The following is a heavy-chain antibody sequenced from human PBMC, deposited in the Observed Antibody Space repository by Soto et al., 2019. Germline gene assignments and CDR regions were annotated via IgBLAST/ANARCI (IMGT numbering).Heavy chain of an antibody. CDR2: ISYDGSNK. J-gene: IGHJ6*02. D-gene: IGHD5-18*01. V-gene: IGHV3-30*18. CDR1: GFTFSSYG. Sequence: PGGSLKLSCAAYGFTFSSYGMHWVRQAPGKGLEWVAVISYDGSNKYYADSVKGRFTISRDNSKNTLYLQMNSLRAEDTAVYYCAKLRRGYSYGYYLGMDVWGQVTTVTVSS. CDR3: AKLRRGYSYGYYLGMDV.